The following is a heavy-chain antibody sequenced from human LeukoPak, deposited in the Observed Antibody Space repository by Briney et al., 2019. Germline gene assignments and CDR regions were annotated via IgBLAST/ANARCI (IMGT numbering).Heavy chain of an antibody. CDR2: ISTYNGFT. D-gene: IGHD2-21*01. CDR1: GYTYSSYG. CDR3: ARDHFYCDETSCNDY. Sequence: ASVTVSCKTSGYTYSSYGVSWVRQAPGQGLEWIGWISTYNGFTNYAQRFQGRVTLTTDTSTSTVYLKLDSLRPDDTALYYCARDHFYCDETSCNDYWGQGTLVTVSS. J-gene: IGHJ4*02. V-gene: IGHV1-18*01.